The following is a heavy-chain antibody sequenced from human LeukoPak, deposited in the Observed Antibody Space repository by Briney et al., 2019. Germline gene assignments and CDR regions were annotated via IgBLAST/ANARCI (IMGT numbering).Heavy chain of an antibody. CDR2: INYNGAIT. Sequence: PGGSLRLSCAPSGFTFVDYGLSWVRRALGKGLEWLCAINYNGAITDYADSVKGRFTISRDNAKNSLYLRMDSLRAEDTALYYCARDRLGPSFSVSHFDLWGQGTLVTVSS. D-gene: IGHD3-3*02. V-gene: IGHV3-20*04. CDR3: ARDRLGPSFSVSHFDL. CDR1: GFTFVDYG. J-gene: IGHJ4*02.